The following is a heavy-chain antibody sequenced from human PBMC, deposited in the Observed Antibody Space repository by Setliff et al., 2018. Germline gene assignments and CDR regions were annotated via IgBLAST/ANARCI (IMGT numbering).Heavy chain of an antibody. CDR2: VYYSGYT. CDR1: GGSISSGTYY. CDR3: ARVDFTMIQGVLGL. V-gene: IGHV4-39*07. J-gene: IGHJ1*01. Sequence: SETLSLTCTVSGGSISSGTYYWSWIRQPAGKGLEWIGSVYYSGYTYYNPSLQSRVTISVDMSKNQFSMKLTSVTAADTAVYYCARVDFTMIQGVLGLWGQGTLGTVSS. D-gene: IGHD3-10*01.